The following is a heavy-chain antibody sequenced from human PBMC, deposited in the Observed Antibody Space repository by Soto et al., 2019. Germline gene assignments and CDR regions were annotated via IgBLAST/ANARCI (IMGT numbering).Heavy chain of an antibody. CDR3: AREIYYVGANTGNCFDP. Sequence: QVQLVQSGAEVKKPGSSVKVSCKASGGTFSSYAISWVRQAPGQGLEWLGGIIPICGTSNYAQKFQGRVTITADESTRTAYMELSSLRSEDTAVYYCAREIYYVGANTGNCFDPWGQGTLVTVSS. D-gene: IGHD1-26*01. CDR2: IIPICGTS. CDR1: GGTFSSYA. J-gene: IGHJ5*02. V-gene: IGHV1-69*01.